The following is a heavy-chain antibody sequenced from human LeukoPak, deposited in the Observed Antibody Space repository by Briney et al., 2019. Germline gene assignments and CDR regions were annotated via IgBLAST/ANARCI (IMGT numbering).Heavy chain of an antibody. CDR2: IKSKGDGGTT. Sequence: KTGGSLRLSCAASGFTFSYAYMNWVRQAPGKGPEWVGRIKSKGDGGTTDYAAPVKGRFTISRDDSKNMLYLQMNSLTTEDTAVYYCTTVTMVRETNWGQGTLVTVSS. D-gene: IGHD3-10*01. V-gene: IGHV3-15*01. CDR1: GFTFSYAY. CDR3: TTVTMVRETN. J-gene: IGHJ4*02.